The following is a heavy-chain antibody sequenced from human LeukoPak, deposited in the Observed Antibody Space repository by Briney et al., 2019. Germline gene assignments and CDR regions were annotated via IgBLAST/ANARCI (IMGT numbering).Heavy chain of an antibody. CDR3: AGIPVFGVVLHQEPV. Sequence: ASVKVSCKASGYPFTGYYMHWVRQAPGQGLEWMGVFIPILGTANSTQNFQGRVAITADISTNTAYMELGSLRSEDTAVYFCAGIPVFGVVLHQEPVWGKGTTVTVSS. J-gene: IGHJ6*04. CDR1: GYPFTGYY. D-gene: IGHD3-3*01. CDR2: FIPILGTA. V-gene: IGHV1-69*10.